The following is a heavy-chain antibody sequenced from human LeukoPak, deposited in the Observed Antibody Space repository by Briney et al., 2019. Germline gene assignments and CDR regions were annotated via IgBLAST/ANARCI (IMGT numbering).Heavy chain of an antibody. CDR2: IYYSGST. Sequence: SETLSLTCTVSGGSISSSSYYWGWIRQPPGKGLEWIGYIYYSGSTYYNPSLKSRVTISVDTSKNQFSLKLSSVTAADTAVYYCARGGSSWSFDYWGQGTLVTVSS. J-gene: IGHJ4*02. V-gene: IGHV4-31*03. CDR1: GGSISSSSYY. CDR3: ARGGSSWSFDY. D-gene: IGHD6-13*01.